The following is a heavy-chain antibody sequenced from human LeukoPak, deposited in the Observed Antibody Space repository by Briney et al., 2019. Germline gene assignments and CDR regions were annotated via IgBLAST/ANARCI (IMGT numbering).Heavy chain of an antibody. Sequence: ASVKVSCKASGYTFTGYYMHWVRQAPGQGLEWMGWINPNSGGTNYAQKFQGRVTMTRGTSISTAYMELRRLRSDDTSVYYCARCPSDYDMGPAGPWGQGALVPV. CDR3: ARCPSDYDMGPAGP. D-gene: IGHD3-22*01. CDR1: GYTFTGYY. CDR2: INPNSGGT. V-gene: IGHV1-2*02. J-gene: IGHJ4*02.